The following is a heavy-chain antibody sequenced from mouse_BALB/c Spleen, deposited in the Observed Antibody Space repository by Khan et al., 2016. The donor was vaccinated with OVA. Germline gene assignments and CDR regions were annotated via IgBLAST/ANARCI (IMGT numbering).Heavy chain of an antibody. CDR1: GYTFTNYW. Sequence: QVQLQQSGAELVKPGASVKLSCKTSGYTFTNYWIQWVKQRPGQGLGWIGEIFPGTGTTYYNENFKAKATLTIDTSSSTAYMQLSSLTSEDSAVYFCARGYVGNYEFAYWGQGTLVTVSA. CDR2: IFPGTGTT. CDR3: ARGYVGNYEFAY. D-gene: IGHD2-1*01. J-gene: IGHJ3*01. V-gene: IGHV1S132*01.